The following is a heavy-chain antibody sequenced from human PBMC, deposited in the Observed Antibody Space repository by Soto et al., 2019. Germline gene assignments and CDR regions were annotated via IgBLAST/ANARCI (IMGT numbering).Heavy chain of an antibody. CDR2: INHSGST. CDR1: GGSFSGYY. V-gene: IGHV4-34*01. CDR3: ARGRGVVTGIPWMDP. Sequence: SETLSLTCAVYGGSFSGYYWSWIRQPPGKGLEWIGEINHSGSTNYNPSLKSRVTISVDTSKNQFSLKLNSVTAADTAVYYCARGRGVVTGIPWMDPWGQGTLVTVS. J-gene: IGHJ5*02. D-gene: IGHD2-21*02.